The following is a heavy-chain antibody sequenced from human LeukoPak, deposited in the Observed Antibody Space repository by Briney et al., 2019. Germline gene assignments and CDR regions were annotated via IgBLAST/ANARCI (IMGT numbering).Heavy chain of an antibody. CDR2: ITVGGNT. D-gene: IGHD3-16*01. CDR1: GGSISGYY. Sequence: ETLSLTCTVSGGSISGYYWSWIRQPPGKGLEWVSTITVGGNTYYADSVKGRFTISRDNPNNTLYLQMHSLRAEDTAVYYCAREISRFGIWGQGTLVTVSS. V-gene: IGHV3-66*01. J-gene: IGHJ4*02. CDR3: AREISRFGI.